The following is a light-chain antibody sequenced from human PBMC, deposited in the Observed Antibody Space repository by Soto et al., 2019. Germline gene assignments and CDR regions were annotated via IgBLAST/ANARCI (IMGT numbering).Light chain of an antibody. CDR1: QTISNW. V-gene: IGKV1-5*01. J-gene: IGKJ1*01. CDR3: QQYNSYAST. Sequence: DIQMTQSPSTLSASVGDSVTITCRASQTISNWLAWYQQKPGKAPKLLIYDASILESGVPSRFSGSGSGTEFTLTISSLQPDDFAAYYCQQYNSYASTFGQGTKVEIK. CDR2: DAS.